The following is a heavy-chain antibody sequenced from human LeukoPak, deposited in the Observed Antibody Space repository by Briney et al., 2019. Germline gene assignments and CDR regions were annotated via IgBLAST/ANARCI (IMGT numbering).Heavy chain of an antibody. V-gene: IGHV3-74*01. CDR2: IHSDGIGT. CDR3: ARDQGSFDY. CDR1: GFTFSSYW. J-gene: IGHJ4*02. Sequence: GGSLRLSCAASGFTFSSYWMHWIRQAPGKGLVWVSRIHSDGIGTSYADSVGGRFTISRDNAKNTVYLQMNSLRAEDTAVYYCARDQGSFDYWGQGTLVTVSS.